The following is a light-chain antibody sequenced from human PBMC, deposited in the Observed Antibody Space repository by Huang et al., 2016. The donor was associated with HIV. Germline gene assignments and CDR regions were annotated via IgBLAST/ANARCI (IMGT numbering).Light chain of an antibody. Sequence: DIQMTQSPSSLSASVGDRVTVTCRASQSIGNYLNWYQQKPGKAPKRLIYGASSLQRGVPSRFSGSGSGTVFILSITSLQPEDFATYYCQQSYNSWTFGQGTKVDIK. CDR1: QSIGNY. V-gene: IGKV1-39*01. CDR2: GAS. CDR3: QQSYNSWT. J-gene: IGKJ1*01.